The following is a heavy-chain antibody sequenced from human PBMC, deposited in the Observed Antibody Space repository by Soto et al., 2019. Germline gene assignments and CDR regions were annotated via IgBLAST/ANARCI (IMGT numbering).Heavy chain of an antibody. CDR3: ARGGYSGYGRGVDY. D-gene: IGHD5-12*01. V-gene: IGHV4-39*01. CDR1: GGSISSSSYY. J-gene: IGHJ4*02. CDR2: IYYSGST. Sequence: SETLSLTCTVSGGSISSSSYYWGWIRQPPGRGLEWIGSIYYSGSTYYNPSLKSRVTISVDTSKNQFSLKLSSVTAADTAVYYCARGGYSGYGRGVDYWGQGTLVTVSS.